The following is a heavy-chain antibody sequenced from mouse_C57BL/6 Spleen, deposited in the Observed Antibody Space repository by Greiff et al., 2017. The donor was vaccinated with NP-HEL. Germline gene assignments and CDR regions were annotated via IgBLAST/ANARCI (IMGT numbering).Heavy chain of an antibody. CDR3: ASFGYDGSLDY. J-gene: IGHJ2*01. V-gene: IGHV1-69*01. Sequence: VQLQQPGAELVMPGASVKLSCKASGYTFTSYWMHWVKQRPGQGLEWIGEIDPSDSYTNYNQKFKGKSTLTVDKSSSTAYMQLSSLTSEDSAVYYCASFGYDGSLDYWGQGTTLTVSS. CDR1: GYTFTSYW. CDR2: IDPSDSYT. D-gene: IGHD2-2*01.